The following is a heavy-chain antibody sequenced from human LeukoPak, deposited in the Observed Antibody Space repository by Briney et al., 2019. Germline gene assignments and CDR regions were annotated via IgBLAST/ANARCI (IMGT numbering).Heavy chain of an antibody. D-gene: IGHD3-3*01. CDR3: AGLDTIFGVVIAPYYFDY. CDR1: GGTFSSYA. Sequence: ASVKVSCTASGGTFSSYAISWVRQAPGQGLEWMGGIIPIFGTANYAQKFQGRVTITADESTSTAYMELSSLRSEDTAVYYCAGLDTIFGVVIAPYYFDYWGQGTLVTVSS. V-gene: IGHV1-69*01. CDR2: IIPIFGTA. J-gene: IGHJ4*02.